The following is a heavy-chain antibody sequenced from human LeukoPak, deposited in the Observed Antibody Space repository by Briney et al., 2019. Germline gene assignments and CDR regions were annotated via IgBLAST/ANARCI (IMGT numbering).Heavy chain of an antibody. D-gene: IGHD2-21*01. Sequence: ASVNDSCKASGYTFTSYDINWVRQATGQGLEWMGWMNPNRGNTGYPQKFQGRVNMTRNTSISKPYIEVSSLRSEDTAVDYFARGRFPLYCGGDCYRACWFDPWGQGTLVTVSS. CDR1: GYTFTSYD. V-gene: IGHV1-8*01. CDR3: ARGRFPLYCGGDCYRACWFDP. CDR2: MNPNRGNT. J-gene: IGHJ5*02.